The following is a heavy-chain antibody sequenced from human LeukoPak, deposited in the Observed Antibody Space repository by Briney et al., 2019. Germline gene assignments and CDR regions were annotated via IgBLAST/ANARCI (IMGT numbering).Heavy chain of an antibody. D-gene: IGHD3-16*01. CDR2: IYYSGST. V-gene: IGHV4-59*01. CDR3: ARETSQKGAHYMDV. J-gene: IGHJ6*03. CDR1: GGSISSYY. Sequence: PSETLSLTCTVSGGSISSYYWSWIRQPPGKGLEWIGYIYYSGSTNYNPSLKSRVTISVDTSKNQFSLKLSSVTATDTAVYYCARETSQKGAHYMDVWGKGTTVTISS.